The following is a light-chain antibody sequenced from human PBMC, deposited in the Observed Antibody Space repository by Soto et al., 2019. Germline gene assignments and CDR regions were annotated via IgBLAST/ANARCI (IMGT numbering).Light chain of an antibody. Sequence: DIQMTQSPSSLSASVGDRVTITCRASQGISNFLAWYQQKPGKVPKLLIYGTSTLQSGVTSRFSGSTSGTDFTLTISSLQPEDVATYYCQKYNNAPLTFGGGTKVEIK. V-gene: IGKV1-27*01. CDR3: QKYNNAPLT. CDR2: GTS. CDR1: QGISNF. J-gene: IGKJ4*01.